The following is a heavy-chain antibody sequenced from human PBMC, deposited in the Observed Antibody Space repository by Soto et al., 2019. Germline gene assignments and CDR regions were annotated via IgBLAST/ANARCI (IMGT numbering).Heavy chain of an antibody. CDR3: VRAPHY. CDR2: IHHSGSS. Sequence: QVQLQESGPGLVKPSGTLSLTCAVSGDSVSGTNWWSWVRQPPGKGLEWIGEIHHSGSSNYNPSLKTRVTISVDKSKNQFSLKLSSVTAADTAVYYCVRAPHYWGQGTLVTVSS. V-gene: IGHV4-4*02. CDR1: GDSVSGTNW. J-gene: IGHJ4*02.